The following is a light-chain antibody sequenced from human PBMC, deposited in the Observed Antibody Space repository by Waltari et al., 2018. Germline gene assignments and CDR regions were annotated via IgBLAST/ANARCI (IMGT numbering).Light chain of an antibody. CDR1: NIGSKS. CDR2: ADS. Sequence: SYVLTQPPSVSVAPGQTARITCGGNNIGSKSVHWYQQKPGQAPVLVVFADSDRPSGTPGRFPGSKSGNPATLTISRVEAGDEADYYWQVWDSSSAHWVFGGGTKLTVL. J-gene: IGLJ3*02. CDR3: QVWDSSSAHWV. V-gene: IGLV3-21*02.